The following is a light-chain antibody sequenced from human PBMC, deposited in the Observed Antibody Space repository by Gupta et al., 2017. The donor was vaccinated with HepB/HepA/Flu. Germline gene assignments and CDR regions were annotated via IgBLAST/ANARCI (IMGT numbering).Light chain of an antibody. Sequence: DIQMXPSPSSLSPSVGDRITITCRASQNLDRYLNWFQQRPGKAPKLLIYMASTFQTGVPSRISGTGSGTYFTLTISSLQPEDVATYFCQQTYSPPLTFGGGTKVEIK. V-gene: IGKV1-39*01. CDR2: MAS. CDR3: QQTYSPPLT. J-gene: IGKJ4*01. CDR1: QNLDRY.